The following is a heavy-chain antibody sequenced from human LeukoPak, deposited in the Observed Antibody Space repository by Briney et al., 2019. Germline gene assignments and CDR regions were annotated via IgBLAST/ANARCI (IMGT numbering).Heavy chain of an antibody. CDR3: ARKYPDHWFDP. Sequence: SETLSLTCTVSGGSISSGNYYWSWIRQPPGKGLEWIVYIFYLGNTYYTPSLKSRVTISVDTSKNQFSLKLSSVTAADTAVYYCARKYPDHWFDPWGQGTLVTVSS. V-gene: IGHV4-30-4*01. CDR2: IFYLGNT. CDR1: GGSISSGNYY. D-gene: IGHD6-6*01. J-gene: IGHJ5*02.